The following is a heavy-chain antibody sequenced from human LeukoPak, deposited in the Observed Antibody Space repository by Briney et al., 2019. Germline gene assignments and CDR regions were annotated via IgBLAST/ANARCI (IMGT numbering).Heavy chain of an antibody. J-gene: IGHJ6*02. D-gene: IGHD5-18*01. CDR2: INSDGSST. Sequence: GGSLRLSCAASGFTFSSYWMHWVRQAPGKGLVWVSRINSDGSSTSYADSVKGRFTISRDNAKNTLYLQMNSLRAEDTAVYYCARDGQLWLDYYYYYGMDVWGQGTTVTVSS. V-gene: IGHV3-74*01. CDR3: ARDGQLWLDYYYYYGMDV. CDR1: GFTFSSYW.